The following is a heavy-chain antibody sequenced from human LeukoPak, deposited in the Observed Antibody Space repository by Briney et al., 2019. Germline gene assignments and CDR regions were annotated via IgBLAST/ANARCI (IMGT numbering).Heavy chain of an antibody. V-gene: IGHV3-23*01. CDR1: GFSILTYT. J-gene: IGHJ4*02. CDR2: IRNSDGNT. D-gene: IGHD3-22*01. CDR3: VTGDSSGYYYDMGGDY. Sequence: GGSLRLSCAASGFSILTYTMYWVRQAPGKGLEWVSGIRNSDGNTYYADSVQGRFTISRDNAKNSLYLQMNSLRAEDTAVYYCVTGDSSGYYYDMGGDYWGQGTLVTVSS.